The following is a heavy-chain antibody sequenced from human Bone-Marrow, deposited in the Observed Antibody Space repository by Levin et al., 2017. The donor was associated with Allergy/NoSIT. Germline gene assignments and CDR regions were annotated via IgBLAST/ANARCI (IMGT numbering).Heavy chain of an antibody. V-gene: IGHV3-30*18. Sequence: HAGGSLRLSCTASGFIFSNFGMHWVRQAPGKGLEWVASISHDGSNIYYSDSVRGRFAISRDNSKNTLDLQVNSLRREDTALYYCAKKQRLTFFDAWGQGTLVTVSS. J-gene: IGHJ4*02. CDR2: ISHDGSNI. CDR3: AKKQRLTFFDA. D-gene: IGHD6-25*01. CDR1: GFIFSNFG.